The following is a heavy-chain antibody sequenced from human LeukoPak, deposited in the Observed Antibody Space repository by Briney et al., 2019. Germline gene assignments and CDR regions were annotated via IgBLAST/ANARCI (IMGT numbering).Heavy chain of an antibody. Sequence: GRSLRLSCAASGFTFDDYAMHWVRQAPGKGLEWVSGISWNSGSIGYADSVKGRFTISRDNAKNSLYLQMNSLRAEDTALYYCAKDGGNSFYYGMDVWGQGTTVTVSS. CDR1: GFTFDDYA. CDR2: ISWNSGSI. J-gene: IGHJ6*02. V-gene: IGHV3-9*01. CDR3: AKDGGNSFYYGMDV. D-gene: IGHD4-23*01.